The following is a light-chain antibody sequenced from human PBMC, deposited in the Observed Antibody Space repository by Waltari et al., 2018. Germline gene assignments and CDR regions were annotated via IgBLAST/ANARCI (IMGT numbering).Light chain of an antibody. Sequence: QTVVTQEPSFSVSPGGTITLTCGLSSGSVSSDHYPSWYQQTPGQAPRTLIYTTNTLSSGVPARFSGSILGEKAALTITGAQADDECAYYCALYMGGGIWVFGGGTYLTVL. CDR2: TTN. J-gene: IGLJ3*02. CDR3: ALYMGGGIWV. CDR1: SGSVSSDHY. V-gene: IGLV8-61*01.